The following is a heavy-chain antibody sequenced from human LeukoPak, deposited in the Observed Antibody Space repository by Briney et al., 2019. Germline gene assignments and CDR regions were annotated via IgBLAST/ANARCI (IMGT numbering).Heavy chain of an antibody. J-gene: IGHJ4*02. V-gene: IGHV4-4*07. D-gene: IGHD3-22*01. Sequence: PSETLSLTCTVSGGSISSYYWSWIRQPAGKGLEWIGRIYTSGSTNYNPSLKSRVTMSVDTSKNQFSLKLSSATAADTAVYYCARVRYYDSSGYYYHDYWGQGTLVTVSS. CDR2: IYTSGST. CDR3: ARVRYYDSSGYYYHDY. CDR1: GGSISSYY.